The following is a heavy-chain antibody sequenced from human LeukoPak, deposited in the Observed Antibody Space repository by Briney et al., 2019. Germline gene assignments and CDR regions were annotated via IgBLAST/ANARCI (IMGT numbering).Heavy chain of an antibody. D-gene: IGHD3-22*01. J-gene: IGHJ4*02. CDR3: ARDAPAHYYDSRAAC. V-gene: IGHV3-21*01. CDR1: GFTFSSYS. CDR2: ISSSSSYI. Sequence: GGSLRLSCAASGFTFSSYSMNWVRQAPGKGLEWVSSISSSSSYIYYADSVKGRFTISRDNAKNSLYLQMNSLRAEDTAVYYCARDAPAHYYDSRAACWGQGTLVTVSS.